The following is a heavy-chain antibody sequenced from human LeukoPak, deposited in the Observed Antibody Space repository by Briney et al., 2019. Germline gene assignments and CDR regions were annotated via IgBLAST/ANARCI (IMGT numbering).Heavy chain of an antibody. V-gene: IGHV4-4*02. CDR1: GGSISSSNW. J-gene: IGHJ4*02. CDR2: IYHSGST. D-gene: IGHD2-2*02. CDR3: VRKGGSHCSSTSCYKGFDY. Sequence: SGTLSLTCAVSGGSISSSNWWSWVRQPPGKGLEWIGEIYHSGSTNYNPSLKSRVTISVDKSKNQFSLKLSSVTAADTAVYYCVRKGGSHCSSTSCYKGFDYWGQGTLVTVSS.